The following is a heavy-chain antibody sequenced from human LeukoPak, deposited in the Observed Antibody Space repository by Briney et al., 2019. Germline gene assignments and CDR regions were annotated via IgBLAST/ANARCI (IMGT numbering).Heavy chain of an antibody. Sequence: SETLSLTCSVSGGSINSGDFHWSWVRQSPGKGLEWIGYINYRGSTDYNSSLKSRLIISVVTSKNHFSLKLNSVTAADTAVYYCASLGGYYNYWGQGRLVIVSS. V-gene: IGHV4-30-4*01. CDR1: GGSINSGDFH. J-gene: IGHJ4*02. CDR2: INYRGST. D-gene: IGHD3-22*01. CDR3: ASLGGYYNY.